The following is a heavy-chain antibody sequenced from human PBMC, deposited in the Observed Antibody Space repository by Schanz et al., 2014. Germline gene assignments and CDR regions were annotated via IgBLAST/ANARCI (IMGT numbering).Heavy chain of an antibody. V-gene: IGHV3-7*01. D-gene: IGHD1-26*01. Sequence: DVQLVESGGGLVQPGGSLRLSCAASGFTFSGYWMSWVRRAPGEGLVWVANIKLDGSEKYYVDSVKGRFTISRDNTKNSLYLQMNSLTAEDTAVYYCAKYGTGKGVSFEYWGQGTLVTVSS. CDR1: GFTFSGYW. J-gene: IGHJ4*02. CDR3: AKYGTGKGVSFEY. CDR2: IKLDGSEK.